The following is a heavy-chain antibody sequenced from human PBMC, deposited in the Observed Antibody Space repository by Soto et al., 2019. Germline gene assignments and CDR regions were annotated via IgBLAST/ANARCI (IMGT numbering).Heavy chain of an antibody. CDR1: GGTFSSYA. CDR2: IIPIFGTA. CDR3: ARDVEMPTIRWFDP. V-gene: IGHV1-69*13. J-gene: IGHJ5*02. Sequence: ASVKVSCKASGGTFSSYAISWVRQAPGQGLEWMGGIIPIFGTANYAQKFQGRVTITADESTSTAYMELSSLRSEDKAVYYCARDVEMPTIRWFDPWGQGTLVTVCS. D-gene: IGHD1-1*01.